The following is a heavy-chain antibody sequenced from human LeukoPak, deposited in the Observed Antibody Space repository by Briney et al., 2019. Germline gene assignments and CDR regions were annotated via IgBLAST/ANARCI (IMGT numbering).Heavy chain of an antibody. CDR1: GYPFTTYY. CDR3: ARAGYDYGDSSDF. J-gene: IGHJ4*02. D-gene: IGHD4-17*01. CDR2: INPKNGDS. V-gene: IGHV1-2*02. Sequence: GASVNVSCKASGYPFTTYYIHWVRQAPGQGPEWMGCINPKNGDSKYAQKFQGRVTMTRATSIATAYMEVSRLTSDDTAVYFCARAGYDYGDSSDFWGQGTLVTVSS.